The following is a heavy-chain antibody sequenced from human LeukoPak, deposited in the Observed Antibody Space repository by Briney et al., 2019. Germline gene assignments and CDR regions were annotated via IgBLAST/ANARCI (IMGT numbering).Heavy chain of an antibody. D-gene: IGHD4-17*01. CDR1: GCTLIELS. CDR3: ATSHGDYFFDY. J-gene: IGHJ4*02. CDR2: FDPEDGET. Sequence: ASVKVSCKVSGCTLIELSMHWVRQAPGKGLEWMGNFDPEDGETIYAQKFQGRVTMTADTSTDTAYMELSSLRSEDTAVYYCATSHGDYFFDYWGQGTLVTVSS. V-gene: IGHV1-24*01.